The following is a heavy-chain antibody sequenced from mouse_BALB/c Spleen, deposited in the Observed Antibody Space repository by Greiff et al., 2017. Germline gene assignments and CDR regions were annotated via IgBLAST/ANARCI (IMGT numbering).Heavy chain of an antibody. D-gene: IGHD2-2*01. CDR3: ARGVNGYDPYYAMDY. Sequence: LVKTGASVKISCKASGYSFTGYYMHWVKQSHGKSLEWIGYISCYNGATSYNQKFKGKATFTVDTSSSTAYMQFNSLTSEDSAVYYCARGVNGYDPYYAMDYWGQGTSVTVSS. CDR2: ISCYNGAT. CDR1: GYSFTGYY. V-gene: IGHV1S34*01. J-gene: IGHJ4*01.